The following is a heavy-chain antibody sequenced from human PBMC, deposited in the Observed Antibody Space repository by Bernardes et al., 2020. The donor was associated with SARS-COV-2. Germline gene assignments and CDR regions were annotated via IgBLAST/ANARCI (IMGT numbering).Heavy chain of an antibody. Sequence: GGSLRLSCVASGFTFSSYSMNWVRQAPGKGLEWVSSISSTSSYIYYADSVKGRFTISRDNAKNSLYLQMNSLRAEDTAVYYCATVGASEELYYYYGMDVWGQGTTVTVSS. CDR3: ATVGASEELYYYYGMDV. CDR2: ISSTSSYI. J-gene: IGHJ6*02. V-gene: IGHV3-21*01. D-gene: IGHD1-26*01. CDR1: GFTFSSYS.